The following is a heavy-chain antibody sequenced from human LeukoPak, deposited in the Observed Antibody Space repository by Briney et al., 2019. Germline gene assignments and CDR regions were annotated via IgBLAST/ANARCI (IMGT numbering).Heavy chain of an antibody. CDR2: FYYSGST. J-gene: IGHJ4*02. CDR3: AYGDDYVKY. CDR1: DASISSRRYY. V-gene: IGHV4-39*07. Sequence: PSDTRSLPSTFSDASISSRRYYLCWIRQPPGKGLEWIGSFYYSGSTYYNPSLKSRVTISVDTSKNQFSLKLSSVTAADTAMYYCAYGDDYVKYWGQGTLVTVSS. D-gene: IGHD4-17*01.